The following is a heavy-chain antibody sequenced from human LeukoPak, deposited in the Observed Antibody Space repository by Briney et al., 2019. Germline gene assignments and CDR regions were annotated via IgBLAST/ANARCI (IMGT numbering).Heavy chain of an antibody. J-gene: IGHJ6*03. CDR3: ARDSDHWPYYYYYYMDV. Sequence: QSGGSLRLSCAASGFTFSSYWMSWVRQAPGKGLEWVANIKQDGSEKYYVDSVKGRFTISRDNAKNSLYLQMNSLRAEDTAVYYCARDSDHWPYYYYYYMDVWGKGTTVTVSS. CDR2: IKQDGSEK. D-gene: IGHD1-1*01. V-gene: IGHV3-7*01. CDR1: GFTFSSYW.